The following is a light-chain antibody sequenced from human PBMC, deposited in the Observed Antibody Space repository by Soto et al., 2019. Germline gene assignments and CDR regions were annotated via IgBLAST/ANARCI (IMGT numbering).Light chain of an antibody. CDR3: HQHSNWPLT. V-gene: IGKV3-11*01. Sequence: EIVLTQSPDTLSLSPGERATLSCRASQSVGTSLAWYQQKPGQAPSLLISDVSNRATGIPARFSGSGSRTDFTLTISSLEPEDFAVYYCHQHSNWPLTVGGGTKVDIK. J-gene: IGKJ4*01. CDR2: DVS. CDR1: QSVGTS.